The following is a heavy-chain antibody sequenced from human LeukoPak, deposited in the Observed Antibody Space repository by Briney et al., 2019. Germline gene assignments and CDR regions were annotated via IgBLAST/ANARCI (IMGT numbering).Heavy chain of an antibody. J-gene: IGHJ5*01. Sequence: VASVKVSCKASGYTISDYFMHWVRQVPGQGLEWMGWINPNTNGINYAQKFQGRVIMTRDTSINTAYMELRSLTSDDTAIYYRASARYSGHEPFDFWGQGTLVTVST. CDR3: ASARYSGHEPFDF. CDR1: GYTISDYF. D-gene: IGHD5-12*01. CDR2: INPNTNGI. V-gene: IGHV1-2*02.